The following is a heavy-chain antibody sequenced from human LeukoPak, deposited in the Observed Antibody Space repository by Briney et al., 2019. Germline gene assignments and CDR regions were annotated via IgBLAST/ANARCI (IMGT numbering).Heavy chain of an antibody. CDR2: INHSGST. Sequence: PSETLSLTCAFYGGSFSGYYWSWIRQPPGKGLEWIGEINHSGSTNYNPSLKSRVTISVDTSKNQFSLKLSSVTAADTAVYYCARVVHSSGWYFDYWGQGTLVTVSS. CDR3: ARVVHSSGWYFDY. V-gene: IGHV4-34*01. CDR1: GGSFSGYY. J-gene: IGHJ4*02. D-gene: IGHD6-19*01.